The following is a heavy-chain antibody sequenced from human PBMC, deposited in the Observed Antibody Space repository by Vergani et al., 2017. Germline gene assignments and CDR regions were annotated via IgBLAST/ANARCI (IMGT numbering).Heavy chain of an antibody. D-gene: IGHD2-15*01. J-gene: IGHJ4*02. CDR3: AKYGGGGSPFDY. CDR2: IYYTGST. CDR1: GVSISTYY. Sequence: QVQLQESGPGLVKPSETLSLTCIVSGVSISTYYWNWIRQPPGKGLEWIGFIYYTGSTNYNPSLKGRVTISSDASKNQISLGLTSVNAADTAVYYCAKYGGGGSPFDYWGQGTLVTVSS. V-gene: IGHV4-59*01.